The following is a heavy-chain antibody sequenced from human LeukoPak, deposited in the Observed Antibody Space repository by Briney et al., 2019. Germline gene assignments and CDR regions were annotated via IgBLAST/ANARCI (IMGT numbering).Heavy chain of an antibody. CDR1: GFTFSSYA. CDR3: ARNGDTYYDFWGARAWGFQH. V-gene: IGHV3-30-3*01. Sequence: GGSLRLSCAASGFTFSSYAMHWVRQAPGKGLEWVAVISYDGSNKYYADSVKGRFTISRDNSKNTLYLQMNSLRAEDTAVYYCARNGDTYYDFWGARAWGFQHRGQGTLVTVSS. D-gene: IGHD3-3*01. CDR2: ISYDGSNK. J-gene: IGHJ1*01.